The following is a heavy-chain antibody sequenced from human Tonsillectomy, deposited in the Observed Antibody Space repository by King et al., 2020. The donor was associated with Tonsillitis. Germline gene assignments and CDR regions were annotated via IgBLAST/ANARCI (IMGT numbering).Heavy chain of an antibody. Sequence: VQLVESGGGVVQPGRSLRLSCAASGFTFSSYGIHWVRQAPGKGLEWVAVISSDGSKKYYADSVRGRFTISRDNSKNTLYLQMNSLSADDTAVYYCAKARQWLVHFDYWGQGTLVTVSS. CDR1: GFTFSSYG. CDR3: AKARQWLVHFDY. J-gene: IGHJ4*02. D-gene: IGHD6-19*01. V-gene: IGHV3-30*18. CDR2: ISSDGSKK.